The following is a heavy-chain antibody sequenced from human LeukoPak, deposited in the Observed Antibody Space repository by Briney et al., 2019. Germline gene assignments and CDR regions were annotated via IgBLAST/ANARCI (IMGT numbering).Heavy chain of an antibody. CDR2: INPNTGDT. V-gene: IGHV1-2*02. J-gene: IGHJ4*02. CDR3: ARDLHWGPDY. CDR1: GYTFTGYY. Sequence: ASVKVSCKASGYTFTGYYIHWVRQAPGQGLEWMGWINPNTGDTNYAQRFQGRVTMTRDMSINTAYMELSRLRSDDTAVYYSARDLHWGPDYWGQGTLVTVSS. D-gene: IGHD7-27*01.